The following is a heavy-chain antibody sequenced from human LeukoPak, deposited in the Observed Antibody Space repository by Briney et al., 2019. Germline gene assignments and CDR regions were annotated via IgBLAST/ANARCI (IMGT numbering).Heavy chain of an antibody. J-gene: IGHJ5*02. Sequence: SETLSLTCAVYGGSFSGYYWSWIRQPPGKGLEWIGEINHSGSTNYNPSLKSRVTISVDTSKNQFSLKLSSVTAADTAVYYCARGLTVESGSYLTWFDPRGQGTLVTVSS. V-gene: IGHV4-34*01. CDR2: INHSGST. CDR3: ARGLTVESGSYLTWFDP. CDR1: GGSFSGYY. D-gene: IGHD1-26*01.